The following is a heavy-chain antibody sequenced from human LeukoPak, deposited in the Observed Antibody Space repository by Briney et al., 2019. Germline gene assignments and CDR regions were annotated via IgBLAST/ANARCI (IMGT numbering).Heavy chain of an antibody. CDR3: AREYNDITMILAEYYMDV. V-gene: IGHV1-46*01. CDR2: INPSGGST. J-gene: IGHJ6*03. CDR1: GYTFTSYY. D-gene: IGHD3-22*01. Sequence: GASVKVSCKASGYTFTSYYMHWVRQAPGQGLEWMGIINPSGGSTSYAQKFQGRVTMTRDTSTSTAYMELRSLRSDDTAVYYCAREYNDITMILAEYYMDVWGKGTTVTVSS.